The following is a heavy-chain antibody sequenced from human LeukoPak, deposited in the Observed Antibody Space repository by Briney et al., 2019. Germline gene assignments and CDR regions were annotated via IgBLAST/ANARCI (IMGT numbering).Heavy chain of an antibody. CDR2: IYSGGST. CDR3: ARDRVGSGYLFYFDY. CDR1: GFTVSSNY. J-gene: IGHJ4*02. V-gene: IGHV3-66*01. D-gene: IGHD3-22*01. Sequence: GGSLRLSCAASGFTVSSNYMSWVRQAPGKGLEWVSVIYSGGSTYYADSVKGRFTISRDNSKNTLYLQMGSLRAEDMAVYYCARDRVGSGYLFYFDYWGQGTLATVSS.